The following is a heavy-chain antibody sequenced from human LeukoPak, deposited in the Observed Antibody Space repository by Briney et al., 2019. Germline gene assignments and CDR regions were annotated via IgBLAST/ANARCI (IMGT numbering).Heavy chain of an antibody. CDR1: GFTFSSYW. CDR2: ITIDVTNT. J-gene: IGHJ4*02. V-gene: IGHV3-74*01. CDR3: ARASQDSSGYYGLFDY. Sequence: GGSLRLSCAASGFTFSSYWIHWVRQAPGKGLLWVSRITIDVTNTDYADFVKGRFTISRDNAKNTVYLQMNSLRAEDTAVYYCARASQDSSGYYGLFDYWGQGTLVTVSS. D-gene: IGHD3-22*01.